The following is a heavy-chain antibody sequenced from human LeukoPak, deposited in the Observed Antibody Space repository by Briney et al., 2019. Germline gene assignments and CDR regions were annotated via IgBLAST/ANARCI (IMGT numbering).Heavy chain of an antibody. CDR3: VNSRSSGWYTPDY. CDR1: GFIFSGYA. CDR2: ITSDGGRI. V-gene: IGHV3-64D*06. Sequence: PGGSLRLSRSASGFIFSGYAMHWVRQAPGKGLKHVSVITSDGGRIHYADSVKGRFTVSRDNSKNTLYLQMTNLRAEDTAVYYCVNSRSSGWYTPDYWGQGTLVTVSS. D-gene: IGHD6-19*01. J-gene: IGHJ4*02.